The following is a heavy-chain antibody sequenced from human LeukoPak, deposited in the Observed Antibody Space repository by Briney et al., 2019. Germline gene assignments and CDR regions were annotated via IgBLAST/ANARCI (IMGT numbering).Heavy chain of an antibody. CDR1: GFTVGSNY. Sequence: GGPLRLSCAASGFTVGSNYMSWVRQAPGKGLEWVSVIYSGGSTYYADSVKGRFTISRDNSKNTLYLQMNSLRAEDTAVYYCAREDILAGFDYWGQGTLVTVSS. CDR2: IYSGGST. CDR3: AREDILAGFDY. D-gene: IGHD3-9*01. J-gene: IGHJ4*02. V-gene: IGHV3-53*01.